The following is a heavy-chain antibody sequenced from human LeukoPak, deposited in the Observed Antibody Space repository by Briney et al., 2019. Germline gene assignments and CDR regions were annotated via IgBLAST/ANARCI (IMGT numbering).Heavy chain of an antibody. V-gene: IGHV4-59*08. J-gene: IGHJ2*01. CDR3: ARYLAAGYFDL. D-gene: IGHD6-25*01. CDR1: GGSIVRYY. CDR2: IYYTGNT. Sequence: PSETLSLTCSVSGGSIVRYYWSWIRQPPGKGLEWIGYIYYTGNTNYNPSLTSRLTISVDTSKNQFSLKLSSVTAADTAVYYCARYLAAGYFDLWGRGTLVTVSP.